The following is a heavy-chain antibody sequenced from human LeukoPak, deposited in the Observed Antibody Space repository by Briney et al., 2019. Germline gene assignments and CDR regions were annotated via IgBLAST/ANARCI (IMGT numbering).Heavy chain of an antibody. V-gene: IGHV4-61*02. CDR2: IYTSGST. J-gene: IGHJ4*02. Sequence: PSETLSLTCTVSGNSISSGDYYWSWIRQPAGKGLEWIGRIYTSGSTTYNPSLKSRVTISVDTSKNQFSLKLSSVTAADTAVYYCARDGRPTVTTIPFDYWGQGTLVTVSS. CDR3: ARDGRPTVTTIPFDY. CDR1: GNSISSGDYY. D-gene: IGHD4-17*01.